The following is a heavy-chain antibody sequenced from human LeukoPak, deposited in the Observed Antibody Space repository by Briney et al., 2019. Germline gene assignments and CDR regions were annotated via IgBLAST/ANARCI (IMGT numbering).Heavy chain of an antibody. CDR3: ARASNEGSRGYSYGYPFVGYDYYYYMDV. D-gene: IGHD5-18*01. V-gene: IGHV3-53*01. CDR2: IYSGGST. CDR1: GFTVSSNY. Sequence: GGSLRLSCAASGFTVSSNYMSWVRQAPGKGLEWVSVIYSGGSTYYADPVKGRFTISRDNSKNTLYLQMNSLRAEDTAVYYCARASNEGSRGYSYGYPFVGYDYYYYMDVWGKGTTVTVPS. J-gene: IGHJ6*03.